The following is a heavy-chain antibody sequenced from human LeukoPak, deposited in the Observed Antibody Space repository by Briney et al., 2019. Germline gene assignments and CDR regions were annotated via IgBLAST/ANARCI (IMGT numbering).Heavy chain of an antibody. CDR1: GFTFSSYG. CDR2: ISSSSSTI. CDR3: ARDWGNWDFDY. Sequence: GGSLRLSCAASGFTFSSYGMTWVRQAPGKGLEWVSYISSSSSTIYYADSVKGRFTISRDYAKNSLYLQMNSLRAEDTAVYYCARDWGNWDFDYWGQGTLVIVSS. J-gene: IGHJ4*02. V-gene: IGHV3-48*04. D-gene: IGHD1-1*01.